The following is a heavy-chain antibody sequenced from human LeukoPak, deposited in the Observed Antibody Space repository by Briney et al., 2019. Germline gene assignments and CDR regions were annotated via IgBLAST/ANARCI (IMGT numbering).Heavy chain of an antibody. Sequence: GASVKVSCKASGYTFTSYDINWVRQATGQGLEWMGWMNPNSGNTGYAQKFQGRVTMTRDTPISTGYMELRSLRSAATAVYYSARKAGSGSYSYRFVYWGPGTLVTVSS. D-gene: IGHD3-10*01. V-gene: IGHV1-8*01. CDR1: GYTFTSYD. CDR2: MNPNSGNT. J-gene: IGHJ4*02. CDR3: ARKAGSGSYSYRFVY.